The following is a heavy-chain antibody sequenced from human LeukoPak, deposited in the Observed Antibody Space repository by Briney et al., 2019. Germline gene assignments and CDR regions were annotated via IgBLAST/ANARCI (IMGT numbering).Heavy chain of an antibody. Sequence: GGSLRLSCGATGFSFSNFGMHWVRQAPGKGLEWVAYIRYDGSAQYYVDSVKGRFTISRDNSKRTLYLQMNSLRAEDTAVYYCARLILVTTRSDFDYCGQGTLVTVSP. CDR2: IRYDGSAQ. CDR1: GFSFSNFG. CDR3: ARLILVTTRSDFDY. J-gene: IGHJ4*02. V-gene: IGHV3-30*02. D-gene: IGHD4-17*01.